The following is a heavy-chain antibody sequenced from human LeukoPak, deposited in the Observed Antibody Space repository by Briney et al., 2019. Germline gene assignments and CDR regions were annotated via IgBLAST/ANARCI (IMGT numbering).Heavy chain of an antibody. CDR2: IKQDGSEK. V-gene: IGHV3-7*03. CDR3: ARDIAAAGTELFDY. Sequence: GGSLRLSCAASGFTFSSYWMSWVRQAPGKGLEWVANIKQDGSEKYYVDSVKGRFTISRDNVKNSLYLQMNSLRAEDTAVYYCARDIAAAGTELFDYWGQGTLVTVSS. D-gene: IGHD6-13*01. J-gene: IGHJ4*02. CDR1: GFTFSSYW.